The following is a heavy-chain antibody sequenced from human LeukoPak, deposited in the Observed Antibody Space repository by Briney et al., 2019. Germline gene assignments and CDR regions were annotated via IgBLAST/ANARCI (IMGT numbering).Heavy chain of an antibody. J-gene: IGHJ4*02. Sequence: GGSLRLSCAASGFTFSSYAMSWVRQAPGKGLECVSSISGSGDTTYYADSLKGRFTLSRDNSRNTLYLHMNSLRVEDTAVYYCTKACPYYLAHWGQGTLVTASS. V-gene: IGHV3-23*01. CDR2: ISGSGDTT. CDR3: TKACPYYLAH. CDR1: GFTFSSYA.